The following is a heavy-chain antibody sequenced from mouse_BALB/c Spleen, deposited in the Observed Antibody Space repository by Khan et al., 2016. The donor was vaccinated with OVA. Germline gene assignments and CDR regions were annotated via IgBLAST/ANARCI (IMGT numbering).Heavy chain of an antibody. CDR2: IRNSGNT. J-gene: IGHJ1*01. V-gene: IGHV3-2*02. CDR1: GSSIPSDYA. Sequence: EVQLQESGPGLVKPSQSLALTCTVSGSSIPSDYAWNWIRQFPGSKLEWMGYIRNSGNTSYNPSLKSRITITRDTSKNQFFLQLNSVTTEDTATYYCARAVSWYFDYWGEGTTVTVSS. CDR3: ARAVSWYFDY. D-gene: IGHD2-2*01.